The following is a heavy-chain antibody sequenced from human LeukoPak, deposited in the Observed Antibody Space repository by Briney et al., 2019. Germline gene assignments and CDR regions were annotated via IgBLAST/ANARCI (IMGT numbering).Heavy chain of an antibody. CDR3: AKSSYYYDSSGYLGY. CDR1: GFTFSSYG. CDR2: ISGSGGST. Sequence: GGSLRLSCAASGFTFSSYGMSWVRQAPGKGLEWVSAISGSGGSTYYADSVEGRFTISRDNSKNTLYLQMNSLRAEDTAVYYCAKSSYYYDSSGYLGYWGQGTLVTVSS. V-gene: IGHV3-23*01. J-gene: IGHJ4*02. D-gene: IGHD3-22*01.